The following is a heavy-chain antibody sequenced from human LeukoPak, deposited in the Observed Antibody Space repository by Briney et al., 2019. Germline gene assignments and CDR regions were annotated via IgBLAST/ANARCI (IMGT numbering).Heavy chain of an antibody. CDR2: ISSSSSTI. CDR1: GFNFSSYS. Sequence: PGGSLRLSCAASGFNFSSYSMNWVRQAPGKGLEWVSYISSSSSTIYYADSVKGRFTISRDNAKKSLYLQVNSLRAEDTAVYYCASPTVVTDFDYWGQGTLVTVSS. CDR3: ASPTVVTDFDY. V-gene: IGHV3-48*01. D-gene: IGHD4-23*01. J-gene: IGHJ4*02.